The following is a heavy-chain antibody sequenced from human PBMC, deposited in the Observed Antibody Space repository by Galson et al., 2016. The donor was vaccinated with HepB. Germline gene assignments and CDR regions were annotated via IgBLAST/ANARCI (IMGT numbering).Heavy chain of an antibody. V-gene: IGHV3-66*01. CDR2: IYSGGST. J-gene: IGHJ4*02. CDR1: GFTVSHNY. Sequence: SLRLSCAASGFTVSHNYMSWVRQAPGKGLEWVSLIYSGGSTSYADSVKGRFTISRDNSENTLYLQMNNLRAEDTAVYYCATRRADISRGWGQGTLVTVSS. D-gene: IGHD5-12*01. CDR3: ATRRADISRG.